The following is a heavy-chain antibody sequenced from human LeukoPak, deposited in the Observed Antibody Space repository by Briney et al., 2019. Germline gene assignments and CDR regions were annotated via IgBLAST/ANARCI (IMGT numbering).Heavy chain of an antibody. V-gene: IGHV1-2*04. CDR3: ASGLRWRDAFDI. J-gene: IGHJ3*02. D-gene: IGHD4-23*01. Sequence: ASVKVSCKASGYTFTDYYIHWVRQAPGQGLEWMGWINPNSGGTNYAQKFQGWVTMTRDTSISTAYMELSRLRSDDTAVYYCASGLRWRDAFDIWGQGTMVTVSS. CDR1: GYTFTDYY. CDR2: INPNSGGT.